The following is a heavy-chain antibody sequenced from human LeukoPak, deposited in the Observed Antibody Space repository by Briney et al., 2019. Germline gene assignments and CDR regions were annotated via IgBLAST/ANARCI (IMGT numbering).Heavy chain of an antibody. CDR2: IYWDDDK. D-gene: IGHD4-17*01. Sequence: ESGPTLVNPTQTLTLTCTFSGFSLNTGGVGVGWIRQPPGEALEWLALIYWDDDKRYSPSLKSRLTITKDTSKNQVVLTMTNMDPVDTATYYCAHAMTTVTFFDYWGQGTLVTVSS. J-gene: IGHJ4*02. V-gene: IGHV2-5*02. CDR1: GFSLNTGGVG. CDR3: AHAMTTVTFFDY.